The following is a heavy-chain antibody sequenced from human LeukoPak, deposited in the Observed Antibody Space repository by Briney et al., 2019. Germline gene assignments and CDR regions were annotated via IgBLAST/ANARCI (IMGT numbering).Heavy chain of an antibody. CDR3: AKGAPMVRGVISYFDC. Sequence: GGSLRLSCAASGFTFSSYAMSWVRQAPGKGLEWVSAISGSGGSTYYADSVKGRFTISRDNSKNTLYLQMNSLRAEDTAVYYCAKGAPMVRGVISYFDCWGQGTLVTVSS. D-gene: IGHD3-10*01. CDR1: GFTFSSYA. J-gene: IGHJ4*02. V-gene: IGHV3-23*01. CDR2: ISGSGGST.